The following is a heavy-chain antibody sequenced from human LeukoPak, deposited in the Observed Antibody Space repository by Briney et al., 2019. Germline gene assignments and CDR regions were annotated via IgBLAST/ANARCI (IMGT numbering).Heavy chain of an antibody. CDR1: GFTFSNYW. J-gene: IGHJ4*02. Sequence: QAGGSLRLSCAASGFTFSNYWMSWVRQAPGKGLEWVANIKQDGSEKYYVDSVKGRFTISRDNAKNSLYLQMNTLIPEDTALYYCAKGGEVDYWGQGTLVTVSS. CDR2: IKQDGSEK. V-gene: IGHV3-7*03. CDR3: AKGGEVDY.